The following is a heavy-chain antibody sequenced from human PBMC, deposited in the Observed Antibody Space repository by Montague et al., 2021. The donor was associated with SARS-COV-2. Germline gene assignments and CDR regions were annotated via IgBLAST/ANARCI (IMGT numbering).Heavy chain of an antibody. CDR2: ISYDGSNK. V-gene: IGHV3-30-3*01. D-gene: IGHD6-13*01. CDR1: GFTFSSYA. Sequence: SLRLSCAASGFTFSSYAMHWVRQAPGKGLEWVAVISYDGSNKYYADSVKGRFTISRDNSKNTLYLQMNGLRAEDTAVYYCASGAVSSSRKMDVWGKGTTATVSS. J-gene: IGHJ6*04. CDR3: ASGAVSSSRKMDV.